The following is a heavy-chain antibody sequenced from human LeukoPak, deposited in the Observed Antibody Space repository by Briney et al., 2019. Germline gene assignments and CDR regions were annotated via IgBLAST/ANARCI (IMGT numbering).Heavy chain of an antibody. CDR2: INHSGSN. V-gene: IGHV4-34*01. CDR3: ATVLRFLEWPFRMDV. D-gene: IGHD3-3*01. J-gene: IGHJ6*04. CDR1: GVSFSGYEY. Sequence: SETLSLTCAVYGVSFSGYEYWSWIRQPPGKGLEWIGEINHSGSNNYHPSLKSRVTISVDLSKNQFSLKLTSVSAADTAVYYCATVLRFLEWPFRMDVWGKGTTVTVSS.